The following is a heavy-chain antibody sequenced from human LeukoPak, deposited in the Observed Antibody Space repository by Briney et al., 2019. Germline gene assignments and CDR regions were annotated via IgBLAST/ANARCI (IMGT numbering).Heavy chain of an antibody. CDR3: ATTTSAQLPIGY. D-gene: IGHD5-18*01. V-gene: IGHV3-7*01. CDR2: IKEDGSEK. CDR1: GFTFSSYW. Sequence: GGSLRLSCAASGFTFSSYWMSWVRQAPGKGLEWVANIKEDGSEKYYVDFVKGRFTISRDNAKNSLYLQMNSLRAEDTAVYYCATTTSAQLPIGYWGQGTLVTVSS. J-gene: IGHJ4*02.